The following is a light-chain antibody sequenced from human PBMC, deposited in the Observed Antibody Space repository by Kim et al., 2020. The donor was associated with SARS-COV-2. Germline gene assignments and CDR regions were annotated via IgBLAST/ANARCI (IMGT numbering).Light chain of an antibody. CDR2: GAS. V-gene: IGKV3-15*01. CDR3: QQYDNWPPYT. Sequence: CPGERVTLSCRASQSVSSNLAWYQQKRGQAPRLLIYGASTRATDVPARFSGSGSGTQFTLTISSLQSEDFAVYYCQQYDNWPPYTFGPGTKVDIK. CDR1: QSVSSN. J-gene: IGKJ2*01.